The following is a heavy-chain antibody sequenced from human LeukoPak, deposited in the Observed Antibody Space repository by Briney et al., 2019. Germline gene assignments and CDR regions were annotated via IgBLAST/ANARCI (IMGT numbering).Heavy chain of an antibody. Sequence: PGGSLRLSCAASGFTFSSYSMNWVRQAPGKGLEWVSSISSSSSYIYYADSVKGRFTISRDNAKNSLYLQMNSLRAEDTAVYYCARGLMTTVTTCFGYWGQGTLVTVSS. J-gene: IGHJ4*02. CDR1: GFTFSSYS. D-gene: IGHD4-17*01. CDR2: ISSSSSYI. V-gene: IGHV3-21*01. CDR3: ARGLMTTVTTCFGY.